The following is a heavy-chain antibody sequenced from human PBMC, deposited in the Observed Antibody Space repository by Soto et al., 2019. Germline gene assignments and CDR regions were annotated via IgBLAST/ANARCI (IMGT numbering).Heavy chain of an antibody. CDR1: RFSFGSYA. CDR2: ISGSDGKT. J-gene: IGHJ1*01. Sequence: GGSLRLSCAASRFSFGSYALSWVRPAPGKGLEWVSTISGSDGKTFYADSVKGRFSISRDTSQSTLYLQINSLRADDTAMYYCARWSYPDYWGPSTRVTVSS. CDR3: ARWSYPDY. V-gene: IGHV3-23*01. D-gene: IGHD3-10*01.